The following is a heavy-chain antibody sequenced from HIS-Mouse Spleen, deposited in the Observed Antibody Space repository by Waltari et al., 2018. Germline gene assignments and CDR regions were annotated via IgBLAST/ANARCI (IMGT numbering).Heavy chain of an antibody. J-gene: IGHJ3*02. CDR3: ARDFHDFRSGYYGGDKKHDAFDI. CDR2: IYTSGST. D-gene: IGHD3-3*01. V-gene: IGHV4-4*07. CDR1: GGSLSSYY. Sequence: QVQLQESGPGLVKPSETLSLTCTVSGGSLSSYYCSWIRQPARKGLEWIGRIYTSGSTNYNPSLKSRVTMSVDTSKNQFSLKLSSVTAADTAVYYCARDFHDFRSGYYGGDKKHDAFDIWGQGTMVTVSS.